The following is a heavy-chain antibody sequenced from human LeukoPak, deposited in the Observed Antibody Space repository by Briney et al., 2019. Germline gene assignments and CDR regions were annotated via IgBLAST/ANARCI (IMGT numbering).Heavy chain of an antibody. Sequence: SQTLSLTCTVSGGSISSGGYYWSWIRQHPGKGLEWIGYIHYSGSTYYNPSLKSRVTISVDTSKNQFSLKLSSVTAADTAVYYCARHSSSWYWFDPWGQGTLVTVSS. CDR2: IHYSGST. D-gene: IGHD6-13*01. V-gene: IGHV4-31*03. CDR1: GGSISSGGYY. CDR3: ARHSSSWYWFDP. J-gene: IGHJ5*02.